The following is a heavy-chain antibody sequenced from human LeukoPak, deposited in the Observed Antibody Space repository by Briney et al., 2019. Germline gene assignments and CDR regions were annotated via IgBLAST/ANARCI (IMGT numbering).Heavy chain of an antibody. Sequence: GRSLRLSCAASGFTFDDYAMPWVRQAPGKGLEWVSGISWNSGSIGYADSVKGRFTISRDNAKNSLYLQMNSLRAEDTALYYCAKDSKGAFDIWGQGTMVTVSS. CDR1: GFTFDDYA. J-gene: IGHJ3*02. V-gene: IGHV3-9*01. CDR2: ISWNSGSI. CDR3: AKDSKGAFDI.